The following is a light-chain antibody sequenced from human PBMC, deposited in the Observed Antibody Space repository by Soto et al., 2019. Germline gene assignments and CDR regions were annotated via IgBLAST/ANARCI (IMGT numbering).Light chain of an antibody. Sequence: QSVLTQPPSVSGAPGQRVTISCTGSSSNIGAGYDVHWYQQLPGTAPKLLIYGNNNRPSGVPDRFSGSKSGTSASLAITGLQAADEADYYCQSYDSSLSGSRVFGGGTQLTVL. CDR2: GNN. J-gene: IGLJ3*02. CDR3: QSYDSSLSGSRV. CDR1: SSNIGAGYD. V-gene: IGLV1-40*01.